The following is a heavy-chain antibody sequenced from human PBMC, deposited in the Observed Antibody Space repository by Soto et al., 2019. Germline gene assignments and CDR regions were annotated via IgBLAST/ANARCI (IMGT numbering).Heavy chain of an antibody. J-gene: IGHJ3*02. CDR1: GFTFSSYS. CDR3: ARDANWDHAFDI. D-gene: IGHD7-27*01. V-gene: IGHV3-21*01. Sequence: GGSLRLSCAASGFTFSSYSMNWVRQAPGKGLEWVSSISSSSSYIYYADSVKGRFTISRDNAKNSLYLQMNSLRAEDTAVYYCARDANWDHAFDIWGQGTMVTVSS. CDR2: ISSSSSYI.